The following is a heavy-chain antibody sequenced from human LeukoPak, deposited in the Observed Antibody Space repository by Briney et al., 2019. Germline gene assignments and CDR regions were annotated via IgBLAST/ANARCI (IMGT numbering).Heavy chain of an antibody. D-gene: IGHD6-13*01. CDR2: ISYDGSNK. V-gene: IGHV3-30*04. CDR3: AREIATAGYYYYYYGMDV. J-gene: IGHJ6*04. Sequence: PGGSLRLSCAASGFTFSSYAMHWVRQAPGKGLDGVAVISYDGSNKYYADSVKGRFTISRDNSKNTLYLQMDSLRAEHKVVYYCAREIATAGYYYYYYGMDVWGKGTTVTVSS. CDR1: GFTFSSYA.